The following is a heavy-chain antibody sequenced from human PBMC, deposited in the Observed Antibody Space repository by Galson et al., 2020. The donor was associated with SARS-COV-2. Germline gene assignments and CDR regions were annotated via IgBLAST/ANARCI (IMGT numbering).Heavy chain of an antibody. CDR2: IRSSGSTI. CDR3: ARVRLRGSSTSWDY. D-gene: IGHD2-2*01. J-gene: IGHJ4*02. Sequence: GESLKISCAASGFTFSSYEMNWVRQAPGKGLEWVSYIRSSGSTIYYADSVKGRFTISRDNAKNSLYLQMNSLRAEDTAVYYCARVRLRGSSTSWDYWGQGTLVTVSS. V-gene: IGHV3-48*03. CDR1: GFTFSSYE.